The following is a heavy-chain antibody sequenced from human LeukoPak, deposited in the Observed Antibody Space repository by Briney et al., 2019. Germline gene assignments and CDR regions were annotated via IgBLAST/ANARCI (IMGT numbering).Heavy chain of an antibody. Sequence: SETLSHSCTASGCPISRGTYYWSWIPQTAEKGLEWFGRIYATGNTYYNPSLNSRATISIDTSNIMFSLTLSSVTAADSAVYYCARAGDVVVVPPTAYLPPRYQTDVRGRGTTLTVSS. CDR2: IYATGNT. CDR3: ARAGDVVVVPPTAYLPPRYQTDV. D-gene: IGHD2-2*01. J-gene: IGHJ6*04. CDR1: GCPISRGTYY. V-gene: IGHV4-61*02.